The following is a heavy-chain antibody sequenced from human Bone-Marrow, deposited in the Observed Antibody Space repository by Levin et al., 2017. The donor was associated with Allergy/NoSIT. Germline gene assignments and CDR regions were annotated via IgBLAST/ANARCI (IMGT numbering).Heavy chain of an antibody. Sequence: QTGGSLRLSCAASGFTFSSYAMSWVRQAPGKGLEWVSAISGSGGSTYYADSVKGRFTISRDNSKNTLYLQMNSLRAEDTAVYYCARDGYNFNGMDVWGQGTTVTVSS. V-gene: IGHV3-23*01. CDR3: ARDGYNFNGMDV. J-gene: IGHJ6*02. D-gene: IGHD5-24*01. CDR1: GFTFSSYA. CDR2: ISGSGGST.